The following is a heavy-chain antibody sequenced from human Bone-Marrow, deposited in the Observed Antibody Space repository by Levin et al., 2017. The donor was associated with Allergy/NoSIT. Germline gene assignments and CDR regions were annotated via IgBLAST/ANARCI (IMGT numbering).Heavy chain of an antibody. CDR1: GYTFTSYG. D-gene: IGHD3-9*01. V-gene: IGHV1-18*01. CDR3: ARPSSYDILTGYFFSDEYYYFDY. Sequence: GESLKISCKASGYTFTSYGISWVRQAPGQGLEWMGWISAYNGNTNYAQKLHGRVTMTTDTSTSTAYMELRSLRSDDTAVYYCARPSSYDILTGYFFSDEYYYFDYWGQGTLVTVSS. J-gene: IGHJ4*02. CDR2: ISAYNGNT.